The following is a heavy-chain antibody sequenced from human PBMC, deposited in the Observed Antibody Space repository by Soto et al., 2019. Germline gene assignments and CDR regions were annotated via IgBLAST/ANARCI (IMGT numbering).Heavy chain of an antibody. D-gene: IGHD3-10*01. J-gene: IGHJ4*02. CDR1: GFTFSTYN. Sequence: PGGSLRLSCAASGFTFSTYNMNWVRQAPGKGLEWVSSISSSSSYRYYADSVKGRFTISRDNAKNSLYLQMNSLRAEDTAVYYCARGVLGNNGELEYWGQGTLVTVSS. CDR3: ARGVLGNNGELEY. V-gene: IGHV3-21*01. CDR2: ISSSSSYR.